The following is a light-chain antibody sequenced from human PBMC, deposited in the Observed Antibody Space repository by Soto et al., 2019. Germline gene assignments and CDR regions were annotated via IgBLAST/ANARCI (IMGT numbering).Light chain of an antibody. Sequence: QSVLTQPASLSGSPGQSITISCTGTSSDVGGYNSVSWYQQHPGKAPKVIIFDVSSRPSGVSSRFSGSKSGNTASLTISGLQDEDEADYYCCSYGSGSTLYVFGAGTKLTVL. CDR3: CSYGSGSTLYV. J-gene: IGLJ1*01. CDR1: SSDVGGYNS. V-gene: IGLV2-14*03. CDR2: DVS.